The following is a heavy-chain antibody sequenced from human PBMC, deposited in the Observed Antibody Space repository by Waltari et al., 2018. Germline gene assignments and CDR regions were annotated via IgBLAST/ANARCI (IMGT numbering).Heavy chain of an antibody. V-gene: IGHV4-39*07. D-gene: IGHD5-12*01. Sequence: QLQLQESGPGLVKPSETLSLTCTVSGGSISSSSYYWGWIRQPPGKGLEWIGSIYYSGSPYHNPSLMSRVTISVDTSKNQFSLKLSSVTAADTAVYYCASDLVTVAKNWFDPWGQGTLVTVSS. CDR3: ASDLVTVAKNWFDP. CDR2: IYYSGSP. J-gene: IGHJ5*02. CDR1: GGSISSSSYY.